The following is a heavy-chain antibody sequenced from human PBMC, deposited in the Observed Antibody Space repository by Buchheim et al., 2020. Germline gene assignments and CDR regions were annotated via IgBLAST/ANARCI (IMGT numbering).Heavy chain of an antibody. V-gene: IGHV3-30-3*01. D-gene: IGHD3-9*01. CDR2: ISYDGSNK. CDR1: GFTFSSYA. CDR3: ATSELRYFDWLLFVGFDY. J-gene: IGHJ4*02. Sequence: QVQLVESGGGVVQPGRSLRLSCAASGFTFSSYAMHWVRQAPGKGLEWVAVISYDGSNKYYADSVKGRFTISRDNSKNKLYLQMNSLRAEDTAVYYCATSELRYFDWLLFVGFDYWGQGTL.